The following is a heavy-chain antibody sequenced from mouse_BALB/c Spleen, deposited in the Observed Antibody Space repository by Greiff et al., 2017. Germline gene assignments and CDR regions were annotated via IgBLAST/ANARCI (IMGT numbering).Heavy chain of an antibody. J-gene: IGHJ1*01. CDR2: ISYSGST. Sequence: VQLQQSGPGLVKPSQSLSLTCTVTGYSITSDYAWNWIRQFPGNKLEWMGYISYSGSTSYNPSLKSRISITRDTSKNQFFLQLNSVTTEDTATYNSEKGGNYCSGSATYFDVWGAGTTVTVSS. D-gene: IGHD1-1*02. V-gene: IGHV3-2*02. CDR1: GYSITSDYA. CDR3: EKGGNYCSGSATYFDV.